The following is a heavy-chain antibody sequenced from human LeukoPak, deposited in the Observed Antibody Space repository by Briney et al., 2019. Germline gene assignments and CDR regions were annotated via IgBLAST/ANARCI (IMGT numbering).Heavy chain of an antibody. D-gene: IGHD3-10*01. J-gene: IGHJ4*02. Sequence: PSQTLSLTCAASGGSISSGGYSWSWIRQPPGKGLEWIGYIYHSGSTYYNPSLKSRVTISVDRSKNQFSLKLSSVTAADTAVYYCARTVRGANFDYWGQGTLVTVSS. CDR1: GGSISSGGYS. V-gene: IGHV4-30-2*01. CDR2: IYHSGST. CDR3: ARTVRGANFDY.